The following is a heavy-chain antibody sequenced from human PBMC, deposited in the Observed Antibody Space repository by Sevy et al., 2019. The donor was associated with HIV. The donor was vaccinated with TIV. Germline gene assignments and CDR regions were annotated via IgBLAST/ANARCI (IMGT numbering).Heavy chain of an antibody. CDR2: IIPIFGTA. V-gene: IGHV1-69*13. Sequence: ASVKVSCKASGGTFSKYAITWVRQAPGQGLEWMGGIIPIFGTANYAQKFQGRVTITADESTSTAYMELSSLRSEDTAVYYCARDRWFSSTREYGMDVWGQGTTVTVSS. CDR1: GGTFSKYA. CDR3: ARDRWFSSTREYGMDV. D-gene: IGHD2-2*01. J-gene: IGHJ6*02.